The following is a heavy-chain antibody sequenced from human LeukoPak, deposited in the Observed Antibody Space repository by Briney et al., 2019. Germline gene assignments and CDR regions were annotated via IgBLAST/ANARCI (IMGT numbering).Heavy chain of an antibody. CDR1: GFTFSSYG. CDR3: ARARGYGDYPGTFDY. J-gene: IGHJ4*02. D-gene: IGHD4-17*01. V-gene: IGHV4-59*01. Sequence: GSLRLSCAASGFTFSSYGMSWIRQPPGKGLEWIGYIYYSGSTNYNPSLKSRVTISVDTSKNQFSLKLSSVTAADTAVYYCARARGYGDYPGTFDYWGQGTLVTVSS. CDR2: IYYSGST.